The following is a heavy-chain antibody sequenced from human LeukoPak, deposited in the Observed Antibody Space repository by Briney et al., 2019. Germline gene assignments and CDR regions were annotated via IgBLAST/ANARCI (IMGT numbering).Heavy chain of an antibody. J-gene: IGHJ6*02. V-gene: IGHV4-59*08. CDR2: IYYSEST. Sequence: SETLSLTCAVYGGSFSGYYWSWIRQPPGKGLEWIGFIYYSESTNYNPSLKSRVTISADTSKNQFSLNLSSVTAADTAVYYCARHQSTFGVVSGGMDVWGQGTTVTVSS. CDR3: ARHQSTFGVVSGGMDV. CDR1: GGSFSGYY. D-gene: IGHD3-16*01.